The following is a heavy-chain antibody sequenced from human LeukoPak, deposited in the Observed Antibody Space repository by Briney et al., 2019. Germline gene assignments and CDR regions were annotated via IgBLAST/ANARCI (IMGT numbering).Heavy chain of an antibody. CDR1: GGSISSYY. D-gene: IGHD4-23*01. Sequence: SETLSLTCTVSGGSISSYYWSWIRQPPGKGLEWIGYIYYSGTTNYNPSLKSRVTISVDTSKNQFSLKVSSVTAADTAVYYCARVGVDYSGNIIKYFFDYWGQGTLVTVSS. V-gene: IGHV4-59*01. CDR3: ARVGVDYSGNIIKYFFDY. CDR2: IYYSGTT. J-gene: IGHJ4*02.